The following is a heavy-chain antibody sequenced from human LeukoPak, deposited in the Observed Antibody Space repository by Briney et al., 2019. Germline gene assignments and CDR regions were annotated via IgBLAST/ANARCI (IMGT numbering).Heavy chain of an antibody. CDR3: ASLSSGSSHYYYYGMDV. CDR1: GFTFSSYG. D-gene: IGHD1-26*01. J-gene: IGHJ6*02. Sequence: GGSLRLSCAASGFTFSSYGMHWVRQAPGKGLEWVAVIWYDGSNKYYADSVKGRFTISRHNSKNTLYLQMNSLRAEDTAVYYCASLSSGSSHYYYYGMDVWGQGTTVTASS. V-gene: IGHV3-33*01. CDR2: IWYDGSNK.